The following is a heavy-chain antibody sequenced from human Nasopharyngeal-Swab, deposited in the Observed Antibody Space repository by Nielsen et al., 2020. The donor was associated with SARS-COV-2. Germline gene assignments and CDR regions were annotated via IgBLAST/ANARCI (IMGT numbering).Heavy chain of an antibody. V-gene: IGHV4-34*01. Sequence: GSLRLSCAVYGGSFTTYSWIWIRQPPGKGLEWIGKINHIGSTNYNTYNPSLNSRVPISLATSKNQFSLTLTPVTAADTAIYFCARGRYYGDYDYWGQGALVTVSS. CDR1: GGSFTTYS. D-gene: IGHD4-17*01. CDR2: INHIGST. CDR3: ARGRYYGDYDY. J-gene: IGHJ4*02.